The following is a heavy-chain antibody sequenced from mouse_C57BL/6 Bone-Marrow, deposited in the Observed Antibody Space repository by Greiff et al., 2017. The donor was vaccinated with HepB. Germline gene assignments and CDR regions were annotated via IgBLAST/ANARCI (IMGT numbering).Heavy chain of an antibody. CDR3: ARSLLRLAY. V-gene: IGHV1-61*01. CDR2: IYPSDSET. CDR1: GYTFTSYW. Sequence: QVQLQQPGAELVRPGSSVNLSCTASGYTFTSYWMDWVRQSPGQGLEWMGNIYPSDSETHYNQKFKDKATWTVDKSSSTDFMQLSSLTSEDSAVYYCARSLLRLAYWGQGTVITVTA. J-gene: IGHJ3*01.